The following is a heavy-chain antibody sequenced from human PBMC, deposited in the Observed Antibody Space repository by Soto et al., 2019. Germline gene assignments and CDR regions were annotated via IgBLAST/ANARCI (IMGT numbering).Heavy chain of an antibody. J-gene: IGHJ1*01. V-gene: IGHV2-5*02. Sequence: SGPTLVNPTQTLTLTCTFSGLSLSTSGVGVGWIRQPPGKALEWLALIYWDDDKRYSPSLKSRLTITKDTSKNQVVLTMTNMDPVDTATYYCAHVIAVAGFWSEYFQHWGQGTLVTVSS. D-gene: IGHD6-19*01. CDR3: AHVIAVAGFWSEYFQH. CDR1: GLSLSTSGVG. CDR2: IYWDDDK.